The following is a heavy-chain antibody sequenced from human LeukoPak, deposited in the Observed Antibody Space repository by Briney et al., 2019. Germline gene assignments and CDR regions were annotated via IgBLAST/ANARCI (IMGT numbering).Heavy chain of an antibody. V-gene: IGHV4-59*01. Sequence: SETLSLTCTVSGGSINSYYWSWIRQPPGRGLEWIGSIHYSGSTNYNPSLKSRVTISVDTSKNQFSLKLSSVTAADTAVYYCARGNPYYDILTGYYMGYFDLWGRGTLVTVSS. CDR1: GGSINSYY. J-gene: IGHJ2*01. D-gene: IGHD3-9*01. CDR3: ARGNPYYDILTGYYMGYFDL. CDR2: IHYSGST.